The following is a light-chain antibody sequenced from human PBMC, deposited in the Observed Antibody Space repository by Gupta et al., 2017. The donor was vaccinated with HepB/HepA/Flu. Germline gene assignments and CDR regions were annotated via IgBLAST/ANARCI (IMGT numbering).Light chain of an antibody. Sequence: DIQMTQSPSSLSASVGDRVTITCQASQEITNYLNWYQQKPGKAPKVLIYDASNLETGVPSRFSGSGSGTVFTFTISSLQPEDFGTYYCQQDYNVPWTFGQRTKVEIK. CDR3: QQDYNVPWT. CDR1: QEITNY. J-gene: IGKJ1*01. V-gene: IGKV1-33*01. CDR2: DAS.